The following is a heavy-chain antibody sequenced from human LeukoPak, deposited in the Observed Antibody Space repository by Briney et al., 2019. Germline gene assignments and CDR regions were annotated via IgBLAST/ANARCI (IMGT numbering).Heavy chain of an antibody. CDR1: GFRLGDYW. CDR2: IKQDGAEK. D-gene: IGHD1-26*01. CDR3: ARVGAWDLQRVFEY. V-gene: IGHV3-7*01. J-gene: IGHJ4*02. Sequence: GRSLRLSCAASGFRLGDYWMTWARHIPGKGLEWVANIKQDGAEKHYAESVEGRFIISRDNAKNSLYLEMDILKVEDTAVYYCARVGAWDLQRVFEYWGQGTLVTVSS.